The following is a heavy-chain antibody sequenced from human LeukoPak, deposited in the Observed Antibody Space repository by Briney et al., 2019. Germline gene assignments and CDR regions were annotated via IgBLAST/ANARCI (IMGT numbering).Heavy chain of an antibody. CDR1: GGSISSSSYY. D-gene: IGHD3-3*01. CDR2: IYYTGGT. CDR3: ARRRDSIFGVVSFTFDY. J-gene: IGHJ4*02. Sequence: SETLSLTCTVSGGSISSSSYYWGWIRQPPGKGLEWIGTIYYTGGTYYHPSLKSRVTISVDTSKNQFSLKLSSVTAADTAVYYCARRRDSIFGVVSFTFDYWGQGTLVTVSS. V-gene: IGHV4-39*01.